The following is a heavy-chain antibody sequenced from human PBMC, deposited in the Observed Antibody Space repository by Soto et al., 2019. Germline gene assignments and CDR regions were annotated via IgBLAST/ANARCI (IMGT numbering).Heavy chain of an antibody. Sequence: ASVKVSCKVSGYTLTELSMHWVRQAPGKGLEWMGGFDPEDGETIYAQKFQGRVTMTEDTSTDTAYMELSSLRSEDTAVYYCATDLPAPFVPKTPGQAPWGQGTLVTVSS. CDR1: GYTLTELS. D-gene: IGHD3-10*02. J-gene: IGHJ5*02. V-gene: IGHV1-24*01. CDR3: ATDLPAPFVPKTPGQAP. CDR2: FDPEDGET.